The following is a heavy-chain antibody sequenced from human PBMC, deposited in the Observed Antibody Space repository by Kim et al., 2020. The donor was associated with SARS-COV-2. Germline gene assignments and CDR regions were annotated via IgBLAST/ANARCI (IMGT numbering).Heavy chain of an antibody. CDR2: ISVSGDIT. D-gene: IGHD2-2*01. V-gene: IGHV3-23*01. Sequence: GGSLRLSCVAPGFTLNKFAMSWVRQAPGKGLEWVSIISVSGDITYYADSVKGRFTISRDNSKSTLYLQLNSLRAEDTALYYCAKGGSTINYAFDLWGQGTRLTLSA. J-gene: IGHJ3*01. CDR3: AKGGSTINYAFDL. CDR1: GFTLNKFA.